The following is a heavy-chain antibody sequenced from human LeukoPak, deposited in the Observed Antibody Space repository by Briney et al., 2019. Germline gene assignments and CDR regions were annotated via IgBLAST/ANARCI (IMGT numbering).Heavy chain of an antibody. J-gene: IGHJ4*02. D-gene: IGHD3-3*01. V-gene: IGHV4-38-2*01. Sequence: SETLSLTCAVSGYSISSGYYWGWIRQPPGKGLEWIGSIYHSGSTYYNPSLKSRVTISVDTSKNQFSLKLCSVTAADTAVYYCARVLYYDFWSGYSPFDYWGQGTLVTVSS. CDR2: IYHSGST. CDR1: GYSISSGYY. CDR3: ARVLYYDFWSGYSPFDY.